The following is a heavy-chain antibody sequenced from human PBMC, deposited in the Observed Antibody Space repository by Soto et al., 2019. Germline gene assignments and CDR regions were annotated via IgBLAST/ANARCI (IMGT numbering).Heavy chain of an antibody. V-gene: IGHV1-2*02. CDR1: GYTFTGYY. Sequence: ASVKVSCKASGYTFTGYYMHWVRQAPGQGLEWMGWINPNSGGTNYAQKFQGRVTMTRDTSISTVYMELSRLRSDDTAVYYCARDNGYGGFDYWGQGTLVNVSS. CDR3: ARDNGYGGFDY. CDR2: INPNSGGT. D-gene: IGHD3-16*01. J-gene: IGHJ4*02.